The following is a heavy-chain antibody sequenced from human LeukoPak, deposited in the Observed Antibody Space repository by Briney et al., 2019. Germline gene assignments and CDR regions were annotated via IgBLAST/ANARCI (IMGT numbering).Heavy chain of an antibody. J-gene: IGHJ4*02. Sequence: PGGSLRLSCAASGFTFSSYAMHWVRQAPGKGLEWVAVISYDGSNKYYADSVKGRFTISRDNSKNTLYLQMNSLRAEDTAVYYCARVRKQWLVLYYFDYWGQGTLVTVSS. CDR3: ARVRKQWLVLYYFDY. CDR1: GFTFSSYA. V-gene: IGHV3-30-3*01. D-gene: IGHD6-19*01. CDR2: ISYDGSNK.